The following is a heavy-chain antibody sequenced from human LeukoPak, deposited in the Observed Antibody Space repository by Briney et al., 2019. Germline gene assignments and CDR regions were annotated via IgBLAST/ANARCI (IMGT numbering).Heavy chain of an antibody. CDR3: AIQRRSSGWPNDY. V-gene: IGHV5-51*01. CDR1: GYSFTIYS. CDR2: IYPDDSDT. J-gene: IGHJ4*02. Sequence: RGESLKISCMGIGYSFTIYSIGYMRQMPGKGLEWMGIIYPDDSDTRYSPSFQGQVTITADKSISTAYLQLSSLKASDNAMYYCAIQRRSSGWPNDYWGQGTLVTVSS. D-gene: IGHD6-19*01.